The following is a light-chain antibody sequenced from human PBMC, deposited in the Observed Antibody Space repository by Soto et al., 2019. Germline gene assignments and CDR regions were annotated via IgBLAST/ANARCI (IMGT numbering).Light chain of an antibody. J-gene: IGKJ1*01. CDR2: GAS. CDR1: QSVSSN. Sequence: EIVMTPSPATLSVSPGERATLSCRASQSVSSNLAWYQQKPGQAPRLLIYGASTRATGIPARFSGSGSGTEFTLTISSLQSEDFAVYYRQQYNNWPRTFGQGTKVDIK. CDR3: QQYNNWPRT. V-gene: IGKV3-15*01.